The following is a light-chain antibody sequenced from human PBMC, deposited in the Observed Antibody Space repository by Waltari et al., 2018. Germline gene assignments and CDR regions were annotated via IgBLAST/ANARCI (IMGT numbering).Light chain of an antibody. Sequence: QSALTQPASLSRSPGQSITFSCTGTSNDVGSSNLVSWYQRHPGKAPELLIYEGSKRPSGVSNRFSGSKSGNTASLTISGLQAEDEADYFCCSYASGSTIIFGGGTKLTVL. CDR2: EGS. J-gene: IGLJ2*01. CDR1: SNDVGSSNL. V-gene: IGLV2-23*01. CDR3: CSYASGSTII.